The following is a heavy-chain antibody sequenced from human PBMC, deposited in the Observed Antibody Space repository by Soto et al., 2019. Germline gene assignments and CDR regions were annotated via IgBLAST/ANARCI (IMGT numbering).Heavy chain of an antibody. CDR3: ATGGKLRLLAVADAFDF. J-gene: IGHJ3*01. D-gene: IGHD3-3*01. CDR2: IIPIFGTA. Sequence: QVQLVQSGAEVKKPGSSVKVSCKASGGTFSSYAISWVRQAPGQGLEWMGGIIPIFGTANYAQKFQGRVTITADESTSTAYMELISLRSEDTAVYYCATGGKLRLLAVADAFDFWGQGTMVTVSA. V-gene: IGHV1-69*01. CDR1: GGTFSSYA.